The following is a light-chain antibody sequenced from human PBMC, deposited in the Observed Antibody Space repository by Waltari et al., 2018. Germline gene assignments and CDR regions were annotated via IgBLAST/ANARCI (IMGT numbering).Light chain of an antibody. Sequence: QSALTQPRSVSGSPGQSVTIPCTGPSTDVGPYNYVPWYQQLPDKAPKPMIYEVTKRPSGVPGRFSGCRSGNTASLTISGLQAEDEAEYYCCSYAGSYIWVFGGGTKLTVL. CDR1: STDVGPYNY. J-gene: IGLJ3*02. CDR3: CSYAGSYIWV. CDR2: EVT. V-gene: IGLV2-11*01.